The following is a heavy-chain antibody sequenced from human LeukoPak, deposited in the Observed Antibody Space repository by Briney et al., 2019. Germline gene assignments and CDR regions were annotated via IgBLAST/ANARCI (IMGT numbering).Heavy chain of an antibody. CDR2: ISAYNGST. CDR1: GYTFTTYG. D-gene: IGHD3-3*01. J-gene: IGHJ4*02. CDR3: ARDLTRYYDFWSGPTCLDY. V-gene: IGHV1-18*01. Sequence: ASVKVSCKASGYTFTTYGISWVRQAPGQGLEWMGWISAYNGSTNYAQNLQGRVTMTRDMSTSTVYMELSSLRSEDTAVYYCARDLTRYYDFWSGPTCLDYWGQGTLVTVSS.